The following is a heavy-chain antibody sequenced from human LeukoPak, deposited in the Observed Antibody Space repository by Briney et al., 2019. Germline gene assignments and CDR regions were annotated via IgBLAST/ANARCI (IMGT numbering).Heavy chain of an antibody. CDR3: ARGSTVIYDSSGYYF. CDR2: INTDGSST. J-gene: IGHJ4*02. D-gene: IGHD3-22*01. Sequence: PGGTLRLSCAASGFTFSSYWMHWVRQAPGKGLVWVSRINTDGSSTSYADSVKGRFTTSRDNAKNTLYLQMNSLRAEDTAVYYCARGSTVIYDSSGYYFGGQGTLVTVSS. CDR1: GFTFSSYW. V-gene: IGHV3-74*01.